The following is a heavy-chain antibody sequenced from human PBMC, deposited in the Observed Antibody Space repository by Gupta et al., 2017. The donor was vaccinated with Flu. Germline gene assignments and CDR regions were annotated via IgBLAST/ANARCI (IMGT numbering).Heavy chain of an antibody. CDR2: ITPGLGTA. Sequence: QVQLVQSGAEVKKPGSSVRVSCKASGGSFNSYPISWVRQAPGQGLEWMGGITPGLGTAKSAMKFQGRVRFSADESAGTDYMELESLTSADTAVYYCATRGGDIRVVVAALDDAFEIWGQGTMVTVSS. J-gene: IGHJ3*02. V-gene: IGHV1-69*01. CDR1: GGSFNSYP. D-gene: IGHD2-15*01. CDR3: ATRGGDIRVVVAALDDAFEI.